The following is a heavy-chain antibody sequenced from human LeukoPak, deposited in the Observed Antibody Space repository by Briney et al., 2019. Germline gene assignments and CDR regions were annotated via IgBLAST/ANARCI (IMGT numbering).Heavy chain of an antibody. CDR1: GYTFTSYY. V-gene: IGHV1-46*01. J-gene: IGHJ3*02. CDR2: INPSGGST. Sequence: ASVKVSRKASGYTFTSYYMHWVRQAPGQGLEWMGIINPSGGSTSYAQKFQGRVTMTRDTSTSTVYMELSSLRSEDTAVYYCAREQEWELLGEAFDIWGQGAMVTVSS. CDR3: AREQEWELLGEAFDI. D-gene: IGHD1-26*01.